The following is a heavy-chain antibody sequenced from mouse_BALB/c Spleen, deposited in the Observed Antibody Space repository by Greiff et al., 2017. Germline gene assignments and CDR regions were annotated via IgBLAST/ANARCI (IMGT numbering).Heavy chain of an antibody. CDR2: ISSGSSTI. D-gene: IGHD2-1*01. CDR3: ARSRNYPAWFAY. V-gene: IGHV5-17*02. CDR1: GFTFSSFG. J-gene: IGHJ3*01. Sequence: EVHLVESGGGLVQPGGSRKLSCAASGFTFSSFGMHWVRQAPEKGLEWVAYISSGSSTIYYADTVKGRFTISRDNPKNTLFLQMTSLRSEDTAMYYCARSRNYPAWFAYWGQGTLVTVSA.